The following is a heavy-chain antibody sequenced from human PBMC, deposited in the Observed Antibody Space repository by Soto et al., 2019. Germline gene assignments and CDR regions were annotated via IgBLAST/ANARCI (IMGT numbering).Heavy chain of an antibody. V-gene: IGHV1-18*01. CDR1: GYDFDSYG. J-gene: IGHJ5*01. CDR3: ARSVGTFGVVTHHYTWLDS. Sequence: GASVKVSCKAFGYDFDSYGITWVRQAPGQGLEWLGWISVYNGNTDYAQNFQGRGTMNTDTSTGTAYMELRSLRSDDTAIYYCARSVGTFGVVTHHYTWLDSCGQRTLVTVSS. CDR2: ISVYNGNT. D-gene: IGHD3-3*02.